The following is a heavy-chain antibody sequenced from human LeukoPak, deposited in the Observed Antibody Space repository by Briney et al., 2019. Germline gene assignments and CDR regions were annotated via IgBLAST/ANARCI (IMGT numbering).Heavy chain of an antibody. CDR1: GFSFSEYW. CDR3: ARGPYGSGSYGRRGWVYYMDV. V-gene: IGHV3-74*01. Sequence: GGSLRLSCAVSGFSFSEYWMHWVRQTPGKGLVWVSRIKSDGTMTNYADSVKGRFIISRDNAKNTLYLQMNSLRAEDTAVYYCARGPYGSGSYGRRGWVYYMDVWGKGTTVTISS. D-gene: IGHD3-10*01. CDR2: IKSDGTMT. J-gene: IGHJ6*03.